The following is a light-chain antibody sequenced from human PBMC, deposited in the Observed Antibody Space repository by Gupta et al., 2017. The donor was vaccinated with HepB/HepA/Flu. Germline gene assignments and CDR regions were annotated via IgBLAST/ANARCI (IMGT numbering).Light chain of an antibody. Sequence: SSALPQDPPVFLALGRTVRTPCQGNSLRSNYATWYQQKPGQAPVLVIYGKNNRPSGIPDRFSGSSSGNTASLTITGAQAEDEADYYCNSRDSSGNHLRVFGGGTKLTVL. J-gene: IGLJ2*01. CDR2: GKN. CDR3: NSRDSSGNHLRV. CDR1: SLRSNY. V-gene: IGLV3-19*01.